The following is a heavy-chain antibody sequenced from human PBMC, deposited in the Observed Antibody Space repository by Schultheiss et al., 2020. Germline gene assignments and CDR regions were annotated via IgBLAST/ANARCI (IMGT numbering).Heavy chain of an antibody. Sequence: GGSMRLSCAASGFTFSSYGMHWVRQAPGKGLEWVAVISYDGSNKYYADSVKGRFTISRDNSKNTLYLQMNSLRAEDTAVYYCAKGVGITMIVVADALDNWGTGTLVTVSS. J-gene: IGHJ4*02. CDR2: ISYDGSNK. CDR3: AKGVGITMIVVADALDN. V-gene: IGHV3-30*18. D-gene: IGHD3-22*01. CDR1: GFTFSSYG.